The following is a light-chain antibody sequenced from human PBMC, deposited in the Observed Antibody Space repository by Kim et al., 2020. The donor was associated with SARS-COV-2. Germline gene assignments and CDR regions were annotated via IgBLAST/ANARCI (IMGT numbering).Light chain of an antibody. V-gene: IGKV2D-26*01. CDR2: GIS. J-gene: IGKJ4*01. Sequence: WPVATAPIYGISNRFSGVPDRFSGSGSGTDFTLQLSRVEAEGVGVYCCMQDAQDPSALPFGGGTKVDIK. CDR3: MQDAQDPSALP.